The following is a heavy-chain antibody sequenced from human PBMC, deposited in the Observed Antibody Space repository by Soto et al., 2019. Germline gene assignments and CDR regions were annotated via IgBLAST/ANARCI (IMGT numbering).Heavy chain of an antibody. CDR2: ISAYNGNT. J-gene: IGHJ6*02. D-gene: IGHD3-22*01. V-gene: IGHV1-18*01. CDR3: AREYYYDSSGYPSNYGMDV. CDR1: GYTFTSYG. Sequence: QVQLVQSGAEVKKPGASVKVSCKASGYTFTSYGISWVRQAPGQGLEWMGWISAYNGNTNYAQKFQGRVTMTTDTSPSTVLMELRSPRSDDPAVYYCAREYYYDSSGYPSNYGMDVWGQGTTVPVSS.